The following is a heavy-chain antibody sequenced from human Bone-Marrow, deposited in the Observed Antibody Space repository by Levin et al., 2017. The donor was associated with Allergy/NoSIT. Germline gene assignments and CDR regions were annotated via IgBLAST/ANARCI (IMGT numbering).Heavy chain of an antibody. CDR2: ISAYNGNT. V-gene: IGHV1-18*01. CDR1: GYTFTSYG. CDR3: ARDFEGDGYPEDQARKGY. D-gene: IGHD5-24*01. J-gene: IGHJ4*02. Sequence: GESLKISCKASGYTFTSYGISWVRQAPGQGLEWMGWISAYNGNTNYAQKLQGRVTMTTDTSTSTAYMELRSLRSDDTAVYYCARDFEGDGYPEDQARKGYWGQGTLVTVSS.